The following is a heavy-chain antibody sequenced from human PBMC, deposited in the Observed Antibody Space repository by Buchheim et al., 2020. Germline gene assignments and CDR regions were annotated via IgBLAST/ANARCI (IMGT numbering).Heavy chain of an antibody. V-gene: IGHV3-23*01. CDR2: IGGSGGST. Sequence: EVQLLESGGGLVQPGGSLRLSCAASGFTFSSYAMSWVRQAPGKGLEWVSAIGGSGGSTYYADSVKGRFTISRDNSKNTLYLQMNSLRAEDTAVYYCAKFTGATPYYYYYYGMDVWGQGTT. D-gene: IGHD1-26*01. CDR1: GFTFSSYA. CDR3: AKFTGATPYYYYYYGMDV. J-gene: IGHJ6*02.